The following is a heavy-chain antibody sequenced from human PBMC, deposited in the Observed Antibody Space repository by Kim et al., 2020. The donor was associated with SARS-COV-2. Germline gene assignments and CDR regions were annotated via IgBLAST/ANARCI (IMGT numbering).Heavy chain of an antibody. V-gene: IGHV4-59*01. J-gene: IGHJ4*02. D-gene: IGHD6-13*01. Sequence: SNPSLKSRVTISVDTSKNQFSLKLSSVTAADTAVYYCARVRIAATYYFDYWGQGTLVTVSS. CDR3: ARVRIAATYYFDY.